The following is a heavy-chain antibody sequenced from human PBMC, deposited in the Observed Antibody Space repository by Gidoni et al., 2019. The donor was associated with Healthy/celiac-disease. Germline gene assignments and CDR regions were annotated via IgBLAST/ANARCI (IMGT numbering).Heavy chain of an antibody. Sequence: EVQLLESGGGLVQPGGSLRLSCADSGFTFSSYAMSWVRQAPGKGLEWVSAISGSGGSTYYADSVKGRFTISRDNSKNTLYLQMNSLRAEDTAVYYCAKSPYGSGSYYPDYWGQGTLVTVSS. CDR1: GFTFSSYA. CDR3: AKSPYGSGSYYPDY. J-gene: IGHJ4*02. D-gene: IGHD3-10*01. V-gene: IGHV3-23*01. CDR2: ISGSGGST.